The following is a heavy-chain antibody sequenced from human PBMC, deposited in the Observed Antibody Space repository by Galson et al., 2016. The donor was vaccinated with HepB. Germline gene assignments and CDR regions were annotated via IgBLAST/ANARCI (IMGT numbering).Heavy chain of an antibody. CDR3: VHVTYSKSEGFDI. CDR1: GFSLSNHGVG. V-gene: IGHV2-5*01. J-gene: IGHJ3*02. D-gene: IGHD5-12*01. CDR2: IYWTDYK. Sequence: PALVKPTQTLTLTCTFSGFSLSNHGVGVGWVRQPPGEALEWLTLIYWTDYKRFSPSVRRRLTISKDTSRNQVALTMTNVDPADTATYYRVHVTYSKSEGFDIWGQGIMVTVSS.